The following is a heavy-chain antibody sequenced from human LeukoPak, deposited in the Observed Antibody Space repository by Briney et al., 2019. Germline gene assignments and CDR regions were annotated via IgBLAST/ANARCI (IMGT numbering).Heavy chain of an antibody. V-gene: IGHV3-30-3*01. CDR1: AFTFSDHP. CDR2: ISYDGVTT. J-gene: IGHJ2*01. Sequence: PGGSLRLSCVVSAFTFSDHPLHWVRQAPGRGLEWVAAISYDGVTTYSADSVKGRFTISRDNSKNTLYLQMNSLTVEDTAVYYCAKGGGVADYYPFIGQYFDLWGRGTLVTVSS. D-gene: IGHD1-26*01. CDR3: AKGGGVADYYPFIGQYFDL.